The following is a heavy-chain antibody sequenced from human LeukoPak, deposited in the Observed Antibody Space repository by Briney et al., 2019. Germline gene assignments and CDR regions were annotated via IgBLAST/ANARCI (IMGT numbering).Heavy chain of an antibody. Sequence: SVKVSCKASGGTFSSYAISWVRQAPGQGLEWMGGIIPIFGTANYAQKFQGRVTITADESTSTAYMELRSLRSDDTAVYYCARGHSSESFDYWGQGTLVTVSS. V-gene: IGHV1-69*13. CDR3: ARGHSSESFDY. CDR1: GGTFSSYA. D-gene: IGHD6-19*01. J-gene: IGHJ4*02. CDR2: IIPIFGTA.